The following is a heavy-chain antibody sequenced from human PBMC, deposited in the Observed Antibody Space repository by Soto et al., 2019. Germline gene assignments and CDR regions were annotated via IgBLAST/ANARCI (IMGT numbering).Heavy chain of an antibody. CDR2: IIPIFGTA. V-gene: IGHV1-69*13. CDR1: GGTFSSYA. J-gene: IGHJ3*02. Sequence: GASVKVSCKASGGTFSSYAISWVRQAPGQGLEWMGGIIPIFGTANYAQKFQGRVTITADESTSTAYMELSSLRSEDTAVYYCARDMGVDYDFWSGYGGAFDIWGQGTMVTVSS. CDR3: ARDMGVDYDFWSGYGGAFDI. D-gene: IGHD3-3*01.